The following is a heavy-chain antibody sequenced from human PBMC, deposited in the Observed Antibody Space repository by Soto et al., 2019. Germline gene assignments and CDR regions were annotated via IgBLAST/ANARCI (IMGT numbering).Heavy chain of an antibody. CDR1: GITFSDYW. D-gene: IGHD3-10*01. CDR3: ASSMGRGGNDY. Sequence: EVQLVESGGGLVQPGGSLRLSCAASGITFSDYWMSWVRQAPGKGLECVANIKTDGSEKYYVDPVKGRFTISRDNAKNSLYLQMNSLRAEDTAVYYCASSMGRGGNDYWGQGTLVAVSS. J-gene: IGHJ4*02. V-gene: IGHV3-7*05. CDR2: IKTDGSEK.